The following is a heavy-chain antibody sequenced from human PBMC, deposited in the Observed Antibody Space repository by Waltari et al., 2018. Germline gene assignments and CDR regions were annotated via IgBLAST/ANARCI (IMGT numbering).Heavy chain of an antibody. D-gene: IGHD2-2*01. J-gene: IGHJ5*02. CDR1: GYTFTSYG. Sequence: QVQLVQSGAEVKKPGASVKVSCKASGYTFTSYGISWVRQAPGQGLEWMGWISAYHGNTNTAQQLKGRVTRTTDTSTSTAYMERRSLRSDDTAVYYCARDIVPAARVGNWFDPWGQGPLVTVSS. CDR3: ARDIVPAARVGNWFDP. V-gene: IGHV1-18*01. CDR2: ISAYHGNT.